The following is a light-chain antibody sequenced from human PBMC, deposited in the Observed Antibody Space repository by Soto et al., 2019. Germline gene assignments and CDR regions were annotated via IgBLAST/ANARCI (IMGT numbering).Light chain of an antibody. CDR2: LNSDGSH. CDR1: SGYSIYG. J-gene: IGLJ3*02. V-gene: IGLV4-69*01. Sequence: QPVLTQSPSASASLGASVKLTCTLSSGYSIYGIAWHQQQPEKGPRFLMKLNSDGSHNKGDGIPDRFSGSSSGAERYLTISSLQLEDEADYYCQTWGTGIWVFGGGTKVTVL. CDR3: QTWGTGIWV.